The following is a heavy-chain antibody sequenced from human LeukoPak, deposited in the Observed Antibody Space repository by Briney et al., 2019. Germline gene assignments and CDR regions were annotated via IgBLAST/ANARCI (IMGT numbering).Heavy chain of an antibody. D-gene: IGHD3-9*01. V-gene: IGHV4-61*02. Sequence: PSQTLSLTCTVSGGSISSGSYYWSWIRQPAGKGLEWIGRIYTSGSTNYNPSLKSRVTISVDTSKNQFSLKLSSVTAADTAVYYCARTYFDWLLSDYYYYMDVWGKGTTVTISS. CDR3: ARTYFDWLLSDYYYYMDV. CDR2: IYTSGST. CDR1: GGSISSGSYY. J-gene: IGHJ6*03.